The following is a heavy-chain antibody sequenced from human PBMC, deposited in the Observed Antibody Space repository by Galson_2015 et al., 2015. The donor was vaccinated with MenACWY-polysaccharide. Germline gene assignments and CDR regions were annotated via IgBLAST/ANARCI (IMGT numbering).Heavy chain of an antibody. Sequence: SVKVSCKASGYTFTSYDINWVRQATGQGLEWMGWMNPNSGNTGYAQKFQGRVTMTRNTSISTAYMELSSLRSEDTAVYYCARGDYDFWSGWETNWFDPWGQGTLVTVSS. CDR1: GYTFTSYD. J-gene: IGHJ5*02. CDR3: ARGDYDFWSGWETNWFDP. V-gene: IGHV1-8*01. D-gene: IGHD3-3*01. CDR2: MNPNSGNT.